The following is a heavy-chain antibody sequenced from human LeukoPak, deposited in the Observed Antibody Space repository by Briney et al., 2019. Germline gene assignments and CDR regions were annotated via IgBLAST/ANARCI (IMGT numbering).Heavy chain of an antibody. Sequence: SETLSLTCTVSGGSISNDYWSWIRQPPGKGLECIGYIYYTGSTNYNPSLKSRVTISVDTSKNQFSLKLSSVTAADTAVYCCARAEYQLYYYYMDVWGKGTTVTVSS. D-gene: IGHD2-2*01. V-gene: IGHV4-59*01. CDR3: ARAEYQLYYYYMDV. J-gene: IGHJ6*03. CDR2: IYYTGST. CDR1: GGSISNDY.